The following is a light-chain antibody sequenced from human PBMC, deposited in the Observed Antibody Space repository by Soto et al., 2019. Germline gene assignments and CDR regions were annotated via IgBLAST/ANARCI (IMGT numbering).Light chain of an antibody. CDR2: DVS. CDR1: SSDVGGYNY. CDR3: SSYTRSSTLHVV. V-gene: IGLV2-14*01. J-gene: IGLJ2*01. Sequence: QSALTQPASVSGSPGQSITISCTGTSSDVGGYNYVSWYQQHPGKAPKLMIYDVSNRPSGVSNRFSGSKSGNTASLTISGLLAEDEADYYCSSYTRSSTLHVVFGGGTKLTVL.